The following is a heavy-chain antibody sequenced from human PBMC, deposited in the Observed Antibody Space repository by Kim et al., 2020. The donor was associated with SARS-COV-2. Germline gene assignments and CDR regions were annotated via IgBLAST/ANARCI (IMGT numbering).Heavy chain of an antibody. CDR1: GFTFSSYG. CDR2: IWYDGSNK. V-gene: IGHV3-33*06. D-gene: IGHD6-13*01. CDR3: AKDRPHYIAAAGRGGYGMDV. J-gene: IGHJ6*02. Sequence: GGSLRLSCAASGFTFSSYGMHWVRQAPGKGLEWVAVIWYDGSNKYYADSVKGRFTISRDNSKNTLYLQMNSLRAEDTAVYYCAKDRPHYIAAAGRGGYGMDVWGQGTTVTVSS.